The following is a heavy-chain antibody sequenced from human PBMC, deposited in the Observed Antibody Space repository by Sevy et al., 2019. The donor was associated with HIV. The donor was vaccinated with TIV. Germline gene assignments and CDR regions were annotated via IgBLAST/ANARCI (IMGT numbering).Heavy chain of an antibody. CDR1: GFTFDDYA. V-gene: IGHV3-9*01. CDR3: AREVGGSGSK. J-gene: IGHJ4*02. D-gene: IGHD1-26*01. Sequence: GGSLRLSCAASGFTFDDYAIYWVRQAPGKGLEWVSGISWNSGSIGYADSVRGRFTISRDNAKNSVYLEMNSLRAEDTAVYYCAREVGGSGSKWGQGTLVTVSS. CDR2: ISWNSGSI.